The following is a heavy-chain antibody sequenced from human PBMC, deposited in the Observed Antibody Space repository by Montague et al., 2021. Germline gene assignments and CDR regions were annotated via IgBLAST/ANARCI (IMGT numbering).Heavy chain of an antibody. V-gene: IGHV4-34*01. Sequence: SETLSLTCGVYGGSLSEYYWTWIRQSPGKGREWIGEVRHIGGTNYNPSLKSRVTMSVDKSKNQFSLKLRSVTAADTAVYYCASDRGPFDYWGQGTVVTVSS. CDR2: VRHIGGT. CDR3: ASDRGPFDY. J-gene: IGHJ4*02. CDR1: GGSLSEYY. D-gene: IGHD3-10*01.